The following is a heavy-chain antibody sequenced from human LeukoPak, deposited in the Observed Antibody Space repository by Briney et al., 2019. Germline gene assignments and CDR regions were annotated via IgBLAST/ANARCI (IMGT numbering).Heavy chain of an antibody. D-gene: IGHD5-12*01. V-gene: IGHV1-2*02. CDR3: ACSYDSVPGSDY. CDR1: GYTFTGYY. CDR2: INPNSGGT. J-gene: IGHJ4*02. Sequence: GASVKVSCKASGYTFTGYYMHWVRQAPGQGLEWMGWINPNSGGTNYAQKFQGRVTMTRDTSISTAYMELSRLSSVTAADTAVYYCACSYDSVPGSDYWGQGTLVTVSS.